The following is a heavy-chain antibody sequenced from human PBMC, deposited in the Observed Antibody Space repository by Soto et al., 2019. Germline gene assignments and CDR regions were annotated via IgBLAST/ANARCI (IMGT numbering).Heavy chain of an antibody. Sequence: QVQLVQSGAEVKKPGSSVKVSCKGSGGTFSSYTISWVRQAPGQGLEWMGRIIPILGIANHAQKFQGRVTITADNSTSTAYMALSSLSSEDTAVYYCARFRGSYGLDVWGQGPTVTVSS. D-gene: IGHD3-10*01. J-gene: IGHJ6*02. CDR3: ARFRGSYGLDV. CDR2: IIPILGIA. V-gene: IGHV1-69*02. CDR1: GGTFSSYT.